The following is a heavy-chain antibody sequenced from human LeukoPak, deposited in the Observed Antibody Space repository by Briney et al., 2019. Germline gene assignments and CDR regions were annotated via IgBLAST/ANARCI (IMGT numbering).Heavy chain of an antibody. J-gene: IGHJ5*02. CDR2: INPNSGGT. CDR1: EYTFTGYY. D-gene: IGHD2-15*01. CDR3: ARDDCSGGSCYPYNWFDP. Sequence: ASVKVSCKASEYTFTGYYMHWVRQAPGQGLEWMGWINPNSGGTNYAQKFRGRVTMTRDSSISTAYMELSRLRSDDTAVYYCARDDCSGGSCYPYNWFDPWGQGTLVTVSS. V-gene: IGHV1-2*02.